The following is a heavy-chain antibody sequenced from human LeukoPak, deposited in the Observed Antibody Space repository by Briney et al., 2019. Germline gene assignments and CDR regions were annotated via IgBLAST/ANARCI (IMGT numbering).Heavy chain of an antibody. CDR2: ISSSSGSI. CDR3: ARSIVPDGTSPFDY. D-gene: IGHD6-13*01. V-gene: IGHV3-48*04. CDR1: GFTFSSYS. J-gene: IGHJ4*02. Sequence: GGSLRLSCAASGFTFSSYSMNWVRQAPGKGLEWVSFISSSSGSIYYADSVKGRITISRDNAKNSLYLQMNSLRAEDTAVYYCARSIVPDGTSPFDYWGQGTLVTVSS.